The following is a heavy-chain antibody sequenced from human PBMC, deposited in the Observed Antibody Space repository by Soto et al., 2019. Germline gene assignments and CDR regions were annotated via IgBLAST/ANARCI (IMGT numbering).Heavy chain of an antibody. CDR1: GVTFSSYD. D-gene: IGHD2-2*01. CDR3: VRAETSPMLCHNWFDP. J-gene: IGHJ5*02. CDR2: ITTRGSYI. V-gene: IGHV3-21*01. Sequence: EVQLVESGGGLVKPGGSLRLSCAASGVTFSSYDMNWVRQAPGKGLEYVSSITTRGSYIYYGDSVRARFTISRDNATNPMFLQVDSLRAEDTALDYCVRAETSPMLCHNWFDPWGRGTMVTVSS.